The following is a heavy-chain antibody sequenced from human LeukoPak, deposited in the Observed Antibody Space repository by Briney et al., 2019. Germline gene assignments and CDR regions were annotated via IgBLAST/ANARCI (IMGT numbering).Heavy chain of an antibody. V-gene: IGHV4-38-2*02. CDR1: GYSISSGYY. J-gene: IGHJ4*02. Sequence: SETLSLTCTVSGYSISSGYYWGWIRQPPGKGLEWIGEINHSGSTNYNPSLRSRVTISVDTSKNQFSLKLSSVTAADTAVYYCARGGIIGVSPVYFDYWGQGTLVTVSS. CDR3: ARGGIIGVSPVYFDY. D-gene: IGHD3-10*01. CDR2: INHSGST.